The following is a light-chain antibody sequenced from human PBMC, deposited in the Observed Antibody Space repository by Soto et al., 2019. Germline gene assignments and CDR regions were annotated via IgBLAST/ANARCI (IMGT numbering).Light chain of an antibody. V-gene: IGKV1-17*01. CDR3: LQHDSNVWT. J-gene: IGKJ1*01. CDR2: AAS. CDR1: QGIGDA. Sequence: DIQMSQSPSSLSASVGDRFTITFRASQGIGDALGWYQQKPGKAPKRLIYAASSLQSGVPSRFRGSRSGTEFTLTISSLQPEDFATYYCLQHDSNVWTFGQGTKVDIK.